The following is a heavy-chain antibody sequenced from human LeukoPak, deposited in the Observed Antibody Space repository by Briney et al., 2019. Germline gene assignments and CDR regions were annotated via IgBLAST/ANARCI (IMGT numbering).Heavy chain of an antibody. V-gene: IGHV3-30*02. CDR2: IRYDGSNK. CDR1: GFTFSSYG. CDR3: AKPPRSSSSDDY. Sequence: GGSLRLSCAASGFTFSSYGMHWVRQAPGKGLEWVAFIRYDGSNKYCAHSVKGRFTISRDNSKNTLYLQMNSLRAEDTAVYYCAKPPRSSSSDDYWGQGTLVTVSS. J-gene: IGHJ4*02. D-gene: IGHD6-6*01.